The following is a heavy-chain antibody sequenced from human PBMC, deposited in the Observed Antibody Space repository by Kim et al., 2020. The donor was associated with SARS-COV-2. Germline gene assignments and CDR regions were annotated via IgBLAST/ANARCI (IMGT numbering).Heavy chain of an antibody. CDR1: GFTFSSSA. CDR2: ISGSSDIT. D-gene: IGHD3-3*01. J-gene: IGHJ3*02. V-gene: IGHV3-23*01. CDR3: AGGRSFAFDI. Sequence: GGSLRLSCAASGFTFSSSAMNWVRQAPGKGLEWVSLISGSSDITYYADSVKGRFTIFRDNSKNTLYLQMNSLRAEDTAVYYCAGGRSFAFDIWGQGTMVTVSS.